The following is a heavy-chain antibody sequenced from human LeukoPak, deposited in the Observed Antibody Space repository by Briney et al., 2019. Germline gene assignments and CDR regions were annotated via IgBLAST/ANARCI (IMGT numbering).Heavy chain of an antibody. V-gene: IGHV3-7*01. Sequence: GGSLRLSCAASGFTFSTYWMGWVRQTPEKGLEWVANINQDESEKKYVDSVKGRFTISRDNARNSLSLQMNSLRAEDTAVYYCARPSLNSGSYFDYWGQGTLVTVSS. J-gene: IGHJ4*02. CDR1: GFTFSTYW. D-gene: IGHD1-26*01. CDR3: ARPSLNSGSYFDY. CDR2: INQDESEK.